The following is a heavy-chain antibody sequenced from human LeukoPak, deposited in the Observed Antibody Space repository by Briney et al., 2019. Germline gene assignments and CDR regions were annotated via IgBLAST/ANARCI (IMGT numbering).Heavy chain of an antibody. CDR1: GGSISSSYW. CDR3: ARTDSGYDWANYYYYYYMDV. V-gene: IGHV4-4*02. CDR2: INHSGST. Sequence: PSGTLSLTCGVSGGSISSSYWWSWVRQPPGKGLEWIGEINHSGSTNYNPSLKSRVTISVDTSKNQFSLELSSVTAADTAVYYCARTDSGYDWANYYYYYYMDVWGKGTTVTISS. J-gene: IGHJ6*03. D-gene: IGHD5-12*01.